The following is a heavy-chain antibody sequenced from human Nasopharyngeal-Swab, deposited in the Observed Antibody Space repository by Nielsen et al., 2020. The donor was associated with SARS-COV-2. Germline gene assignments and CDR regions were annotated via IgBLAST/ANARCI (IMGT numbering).Heavy chain of an antibody. V-gene: IGHV4-34*01. J-gene: IGHJ5*02. Sequence: RQAPGKGLEWVGEINHSGSTNYNPSLKSRVTISVDTSKNQFSLKLSSVTAADTAVYYCARGSLRRYCSSTSCYASSWFDPWGQGTLVTVSS. D-gene: IGHD2-2*01. CDR3: ARGSLRRYCSSTSCYASSWFDP. CDR2: INHSGST.